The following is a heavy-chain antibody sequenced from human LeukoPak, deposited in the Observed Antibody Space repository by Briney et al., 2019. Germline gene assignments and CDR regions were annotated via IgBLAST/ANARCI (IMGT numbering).Heavy chain of an antibody. D-gene: IGHD5-18*01. CDR3: TKDSAAMVTTSDY. V-gene: IGHV3-48*03. J-gene: IGHJ4*02. CDR2: ISSSGSTI. CDR1: GFTFSSYE. Sequence: GGSLRLSCAASGFTFSSYEMNWVRQAPGKGLEWVSYISSSGSTIYYADSVKGRFTISRDNAKNSLYLQMNSLRPEDTALYYCTKDSAAMVTTSDYWGQGTLVTVSS.